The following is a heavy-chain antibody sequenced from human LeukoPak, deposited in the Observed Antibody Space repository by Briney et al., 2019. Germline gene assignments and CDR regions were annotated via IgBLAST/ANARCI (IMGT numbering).Heavy chain of an antibody. D-gene: IGHD1-1*01. J-gene: IGHJ4*02. CDR2: IGARGDTS. Sequence: GGSLRLSCADSGFTFSTYAMAWVRQAPGKGLEWVSAIGARGDTSDYADSVKGRFTISRDNSKNTLYLQMNTLRVEDTAIYYCVKRDRGTFDYWGQGTLVTVSS. V-gene: IGHV3-23*01. CDR3: VKRDRGTFDY. CDR1: GFTFSTYA.